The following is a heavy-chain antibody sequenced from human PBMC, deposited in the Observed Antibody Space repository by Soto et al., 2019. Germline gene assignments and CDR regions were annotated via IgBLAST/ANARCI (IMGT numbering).Heavy chain of an antibody. V-gene: IGHV3-30-3*01. CDR3: ARDRLYYDILTGYYWIGLFDY. CDR2: ISYDGSNK. Sequence: GGSLRLSCAASGFTFSSYAMHWVRQAPGKGLEWVAVISYDGSNKYYADSVKGRFTISRDNSKNTLYLQMNSLRAEDTAVYYCARDRLYYDILTGYYWIGLFDYWGQGTLVTVSS. CDR1: GFTFSSYA. J-gene: IGHJ4*02. D-gene: IGHD3-9*01.